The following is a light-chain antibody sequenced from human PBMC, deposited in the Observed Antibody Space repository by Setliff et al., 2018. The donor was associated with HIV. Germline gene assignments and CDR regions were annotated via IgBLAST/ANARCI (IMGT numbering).Light chain of an antibody. J-gene: IGLJ1*01. V-gene: IGLV2-14*03. Sequence: QSALTQPASVSGSPGQSITISCTGTSSDIGGYDYVSWFQHHPGKAPKLMMSDVTKRPPGVSTRFSGSKPGNTASLTISGLQAEDEADYYCSSYSRSSTFGVFGTGTKVTVL. CDR1: SSDIGGYDY. CDR2: DVT. CDR3: SSYSRSSTFGV.